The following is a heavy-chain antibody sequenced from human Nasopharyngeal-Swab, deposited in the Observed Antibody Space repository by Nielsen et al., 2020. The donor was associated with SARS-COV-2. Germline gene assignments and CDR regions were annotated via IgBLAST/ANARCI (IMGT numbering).Heavy chain of an antibody. CDR2: IIPIFGTA. V-gene: IGHV1-69*01. D-gene: IGHD1-1*01. CDR3: ASDNWKAAVANYYYGLDF. Sequence: WVRQAPGQGLEWMGGIIPIFGTANYAQKFQGRVTITADESTSTAYMELSSLRSEATAVYYSASDNWKAAVANYYYGLDFWGHLTTITVS. J-gene: IGHJ6*02.